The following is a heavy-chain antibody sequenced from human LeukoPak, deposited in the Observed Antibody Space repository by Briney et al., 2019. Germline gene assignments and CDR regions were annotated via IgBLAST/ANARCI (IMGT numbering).Heavy chain of an antibody. D-gene: IGHD3-22*01. CDR2: INHSGST. CDR1: GGSFSGYY. V-gene: IGHV4-34*01. J-gene: IGHJ6*02. CDR3: ARMYYYDSSGPYYYYYGMDV. Sequence: SETLSLTCAVYGGSFSGYYWGWIRQPPGKGLEWIGEINHSGSTNYNPSLKSRVTISVDTSKNQFSLKLSSVTAADTAVYYCARMYYYDSSGPYYYYYGMDVWGQGTTVTVSS.